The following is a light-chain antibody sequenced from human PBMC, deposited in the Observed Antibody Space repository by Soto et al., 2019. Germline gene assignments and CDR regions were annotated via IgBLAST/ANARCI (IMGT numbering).Light chain of an antibody. Sequence: EVVLTQSPGTLSLSPGERATLSCRASQTVSSGYLAWYQQKPGQSPRLLIYGASSRATGIPARFSGSGSGTDFTLTINRLEPEDSAVYYCQQDGSSPRTFGQGTKVEIK. J-gene: IGKJ1*01. CDR1: QTVSSGY. CDR2: GAS. V-gene: IGKV3-20*01. CDR3: QQDGSSPRT.